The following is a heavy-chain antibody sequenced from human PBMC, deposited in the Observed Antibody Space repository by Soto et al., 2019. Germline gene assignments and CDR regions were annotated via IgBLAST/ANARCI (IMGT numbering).Heavy chain of an antibody. J-gene: IGHJ4*02. CDR1: GGYIRSGDYY. Sequence: TLSHTCTVAGGYIRSGDYYWSWIRQPPGKGLEWIGYIYYSGSTYYNPSLKSRVTISVDTSKNQFSLKLSSVTAADTAVYYCAIRGSSGWSYYFDYWGQGTLVTVSS. CDR3: AIRGSSGWSYYFDY. CDR2: IYYSGST. V-gene: IGHV4-30-4*01. D-gene: IGHD6-19*01.